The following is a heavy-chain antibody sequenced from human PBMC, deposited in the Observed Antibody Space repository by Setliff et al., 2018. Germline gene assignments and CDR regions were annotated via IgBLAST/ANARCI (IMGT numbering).Heavy chain of an antibody. CDR1: GYTFTGYY. Sequence: ASVKVSRKASGYTFTGYYMHWVRQAPGQGLEWMGWINPNSGGTNYAQKFQGRVTMTRDTSISTAYMELSRLRSDDTAVYYCARADIVLMVYAISSGWFDPWGQGTLVTSPQ. V-gene: IGHV1-2*02. CDR2: INPNSGGT. J-gene: IGHJ5*02. D-gene: IGHD2-8*01. CDR3: ARADIVLMVYAISSGWFDP.